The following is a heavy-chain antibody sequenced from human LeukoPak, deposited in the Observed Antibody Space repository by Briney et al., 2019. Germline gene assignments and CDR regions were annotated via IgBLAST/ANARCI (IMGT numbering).Heavy chain of an antibody. CDR3: AKADSARGVTLKTTIDY. D-gene: IGHD1-14*01. CDR2: ISGSGGST. V-gene: IGHV3-23*01. Sequence: PGGSLRLSCAASGFTFSSYAMSWVRQARGKGLEWVLVISGSGGSTYYADSVKGRFTISRDNSKNTLYLQMNSLRGEDTAVYYCAKADSARGVTLKTTIDYWGQGTLVTVSS. CDR1: GFTFSSYA. J-gene: IGHJ4*02.